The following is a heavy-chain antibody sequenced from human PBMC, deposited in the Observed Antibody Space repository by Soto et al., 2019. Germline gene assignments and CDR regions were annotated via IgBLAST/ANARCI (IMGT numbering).Heavy chain of an antibody. V-gene: IGHV3-23*01. CDR1: GFTFSSYA. J-gene: IGHJ4*02. CDR3: AKDMSGGRWELDY. CDR2: ISGSGGST. D-gene: IGHD1-26*01. Sequence: EVQLLESGGGLVQPGGSLRLSCAASGFTFSSYAMSWVLQAPGKGLEWVSAISGSGGSTYYADSVKGRFTISRDNSKNTLYLQMNSLRAEDTAVYYSAKDMSGGRWELDYRGQGTLVTVSS.